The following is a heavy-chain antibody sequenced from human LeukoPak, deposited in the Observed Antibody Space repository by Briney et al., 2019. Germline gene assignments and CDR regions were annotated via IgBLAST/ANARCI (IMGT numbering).Heavy chain of an antibody. Sequence: SETLSLTCTVSGGSMSSSTYYWGWIRQPPGKGLEWIGSLYYSGSTYDNPSLKSRVTISVDTSKNQFSLKLSSVTAADTAVYYCASDIVGAPDYWGQGTLVTVSS. D-gene: IGHD1-26*01. CDR3: ASDIVGAPDY. V-gene: IGHV4-39*01. CDR2: LYYSGST. J-gene: IGHJ4*02. CDR1: GGSMSSSTYY.